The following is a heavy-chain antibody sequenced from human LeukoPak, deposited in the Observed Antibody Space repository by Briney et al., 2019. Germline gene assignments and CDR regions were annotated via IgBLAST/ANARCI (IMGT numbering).Heavy chain of an antibody. CDR2: IYYSGST. J-gene: IGHJ5*02. CDR3: ARGITMIVVVNYNWFDP. Sequence: SETLSLTCTVSGGSISSSSYYWGWIRQPPGKGLEWIGSIYYSGSTYYNPTLKSRVTISVDTSKNQFSLKLSSVTAADTAVYYCARGITMIVVVNYNWFDPWGQGTLVTVSS. CDR1: GGSISSSSYY. D-gene: IGHD3-22*01. V-gene: IGHV4-39*01.